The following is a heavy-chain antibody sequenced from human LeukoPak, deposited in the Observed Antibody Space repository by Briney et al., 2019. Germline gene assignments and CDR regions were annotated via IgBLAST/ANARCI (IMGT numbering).Heavy chain of an antibody. CDR2: ISGSGGST. J-gene: IGHJ3*02. CDR3: AKRTTGTTRAFDI. Sequence: GGSLRLSCAASGFTFSSYAMSWVRQAPGKGLEWVSAISGSGGSTYYADSVKGRFTISRDISRNTLYLQMNSLRAEDTAVYYCAKRTTGTTRAFDIWGQGTMVTVSS. D-gene: IGHD1-1*01. CDR1: GFTFSSYA. V-gene: IGHV3-23*01.